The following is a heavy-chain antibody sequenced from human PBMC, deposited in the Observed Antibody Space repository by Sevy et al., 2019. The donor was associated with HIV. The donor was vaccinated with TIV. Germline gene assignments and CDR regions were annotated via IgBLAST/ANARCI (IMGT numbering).Heavy chain of an antibody. Sequence: VGSLRLSCAASGFTFTDYFMGWVRQAPGKGLEWVADIDQDGSQKNYVDSVKGRFTISRDNAKNSVYLQWNRLRVDDTAVYYCTRELWPGDYWGQGTLVTVSS. V-gene: IGHV3-7*01. CDR1: GFTFTDYF. D-gene: IGHD2-21*01. CDR2: IDQDGSQK. J-gene: IGHJ4*02. CDR3: TRELWPGDY.